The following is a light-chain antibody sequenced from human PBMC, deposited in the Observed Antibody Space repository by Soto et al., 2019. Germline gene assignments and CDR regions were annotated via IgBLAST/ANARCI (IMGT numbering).Light chain of an antibody. CDR2: GAS. J-gene: IGKJ1*01. CDR3: QQYGSSLPWT. Sequence: EIVLTQSPGTLSLSPGERATLSYRASQSVSGTYLAWYQQKHGQAPRLLIYGASSRATGIPDRFSGSGSGTDFTLTISRLEPEDFAVYYCQQYGSSLPWTFGQGTKVDIK. CDR1: QSVSGTY. V-gene: IGKV3-20*01.